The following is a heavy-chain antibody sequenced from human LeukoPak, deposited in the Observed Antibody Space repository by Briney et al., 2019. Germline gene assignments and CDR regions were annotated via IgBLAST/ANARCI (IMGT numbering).Heavy chain of an antibody. V-gene: IGHV3-23*01. CDR3: AVDLRNSLGTTYFDY. D-gene: IGHD1-7*01. CDR1: GFTFSISA. CDR2: ITGIGDIT. Sequence: PGGSLRLSCAASGFTFSISAMSWVRQAPGKGLEWVSTITGIGDITFDADSVKGRFTISRDNSKNTLFLQMTSLRVEDTAAYYCAVDLRNSLGTTYFDYWGQGTLVAVSS. J-gene: IGHJ4*02.